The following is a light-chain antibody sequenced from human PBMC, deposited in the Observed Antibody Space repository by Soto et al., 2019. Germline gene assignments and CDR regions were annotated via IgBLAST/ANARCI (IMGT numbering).Light chain of an antibody. Sequence: DIQMTQSPSSVSASVGDRVTITFRASQGISSWLAWYQQKPGKVPKLLIYEASNLETGVPSRFSGSGSGTDFTFTISSLQPEDIATYYCQQYSHLITFGQGTRLEIK. CDR3: QQYSHLIT. CDR1: QGISSW. CDR2: EAS. V-gene: IGKV1-33*01. J-gene: IGKJ5*01.